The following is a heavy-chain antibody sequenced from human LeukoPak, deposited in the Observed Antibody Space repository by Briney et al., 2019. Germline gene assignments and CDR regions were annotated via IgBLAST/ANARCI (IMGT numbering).Heavy chain of an antibody. V-gene: IGHV3-20*04. CDR1: GFTFDDYG. J-gene: IGHJ4*02. CDR2: INWNGGST. Sequence: GGTLRLSCAASGFTFDDYGMSWGRQAPGKGLEWVSGINWNGGSTGYADSVKGRFTISRDNAKNSLYLQMNSLRAEDTALYYCARARQYCSGGSCFKTGGFFDYWGQGTLVTVSS. D-gene: IGHD2-15*01. CDR3: ARARQYCSGGSCFKTGGFFDY.